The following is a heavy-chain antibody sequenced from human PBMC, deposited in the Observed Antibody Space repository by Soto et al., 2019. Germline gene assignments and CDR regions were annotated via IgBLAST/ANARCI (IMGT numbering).Heavy chain of an antibody. CDR1: GGTFSSYA. CDR2: IIPIFGTA. D-gene: IGHD5-12*01. Sequence: GASVKVSCKASGGTFSSYAISWVRQAPGQGLEWMGGIIPIFGTANYAQKFQGRVTITADESTSTAYMELSSLRSGDTAVYYCASSVAKYYYYGMDVWGQGTTVTVSS. CDR3: ASSVAKYYYYGMDV. J-gene: IGHJ6*02. V-gene: IGHV1-69*13.